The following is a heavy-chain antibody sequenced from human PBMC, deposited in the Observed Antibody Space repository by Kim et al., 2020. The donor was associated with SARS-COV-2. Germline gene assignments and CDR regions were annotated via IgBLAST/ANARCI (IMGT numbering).Heavy chain of an antibody. J-gene: IGHJ6*01. Sequence: GGSLRLSCAASGFTFSSCAMHWVRQAPGKGLEWVAVISYDGSNKNYADSVKGRFTISRDNNKNTLYLQMNILRAEETSLYYCARYPWLLLRGRNYYY. D-gene: IGHD5-12*01. V-gene: IGHV3-30-3*01. CDR3: ARYPWLLLRGRNYYY. CDR1: GFTFSSCA. CDR2: ISYDGSNK.